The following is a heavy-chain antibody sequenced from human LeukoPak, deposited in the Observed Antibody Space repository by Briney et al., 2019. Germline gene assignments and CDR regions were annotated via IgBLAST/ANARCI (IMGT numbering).Heavy chain of an antibody. CDR1: GGSFSGYY. CDR3: ARASSDYYYYGMDV. CDR2: IYYSGST. J-gene: IGHJ6*02. V-gene: IGHV4-59*13. Sequence: SETLSLTCAVYGGSFSGYYWSWIRQPPGKGLEWIGYIYYSGSTNYNPSLKSRVTISVDTSKNQFSLKLSSVTAADTAVYYCARASSDYYYYGMDVWGQGTTVTVSS.